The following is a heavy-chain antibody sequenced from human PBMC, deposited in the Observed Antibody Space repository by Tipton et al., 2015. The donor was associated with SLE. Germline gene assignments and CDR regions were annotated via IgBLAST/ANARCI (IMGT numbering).Heavy chain of an antibody. CDR2: INHSGST. D-gene: IGHD3-3*01. V-gene: IGHV4-34*01. CDR1: GGSFSGYY. Sequence: TLSLTCAVYGGSFSGYYWSWIRQPPGKGLEWIGEINHSGSTYYNPSLKSRVTISVDTSKNQFSLKLSSVTAADTAVYYCARDLNYDFWSGLDAFDIWGQGTMVTVSS. J-gene: IGHJ3*02. CDR3: ARDLNYDFWSGLDAFDI.